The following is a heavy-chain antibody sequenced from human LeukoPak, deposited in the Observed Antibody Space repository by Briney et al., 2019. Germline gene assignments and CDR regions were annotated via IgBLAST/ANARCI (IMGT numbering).Heavy chain of an antibody. D-gene: IGHD1-26*01. CDR1: GYTFTGYY. V-gene: IGHV1-2*04. J-gene: IGHJ4*02. Sequence: ASVKVTCKSSGYTFTGYYMHWVRQAPGQGLEWMGCTNLNSSGTNYAQKFQGWVTMTRDTSMSTAYMKLSRLGSDDTAVYYCARATRGVGSFDYWGQGTLVTVSS. CDR2: TNLNSSGT. CDR3: ARATRGVGSFDY.